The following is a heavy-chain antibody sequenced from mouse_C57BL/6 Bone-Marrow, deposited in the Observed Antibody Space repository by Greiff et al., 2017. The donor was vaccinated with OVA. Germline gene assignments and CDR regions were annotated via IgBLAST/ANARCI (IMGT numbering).Heavy chain of an antibody. CDR3: ARKDSSGSSFAY. Sequence: QVHVKQPGAELVKPGASVKLSCKASGYTFTSYWMQWVKQRPGQGLEWIGEIDPSDSYTNYNQKFKGKATLTVDTSSSTAYMQLSSLTSEDSAVYYCARKDSSGSSFAYWGQGTLVTVSA. CDR1: GYTFTSYW. V-gene: IGHV1-50*01. J-gene: IGHJ3*01. CDR2: IDPSDSYT. D-gene: IGHD3-2*02.